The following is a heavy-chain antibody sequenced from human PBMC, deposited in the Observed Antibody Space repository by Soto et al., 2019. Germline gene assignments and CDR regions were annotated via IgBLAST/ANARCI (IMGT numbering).Heavy chain of an antibody. CDR2: VSPKSGGT. CDR1: GYNFSDYY. Sequence: ASVKVSCKASGYNFSDYYIHWVRQAPGQGLEWLGWVSPKSGGTNYAQKFKGRVTMTRDTSSNTVYMDLSGLKSDDTAVFYCARESSGGGTLNWFDPWGQVTLVTVSS. D-gene: IGHD2-8*02. CDR3: ARESSGGGTLNWFDP. V-gene: IGHV1-2*02. J-gene: IGHJ5*02.